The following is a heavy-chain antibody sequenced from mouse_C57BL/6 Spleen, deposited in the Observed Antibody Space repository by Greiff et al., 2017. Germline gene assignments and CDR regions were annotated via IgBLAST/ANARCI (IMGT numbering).Heavy chain of an antibody. CDR3: TRSYGSSYVGYFDV. J-gene: IGHJ1*03. CDR2: IDPETGGT. D-gene: IGHD1-1*01. CDR1: GYTFTDYE. V-gene: IGHV1-15*01. Sequence: VQLKESGAELVRPGASVTLSCKASGYTFTDYEMHWVKQTPVHGLEWIGAIDPETGGTAYNQKFKGKAILTADKSSSTAYIELRSLTSEDSAVYYCTRSYGSSYVGYFDVWGTGTTVTVSS.